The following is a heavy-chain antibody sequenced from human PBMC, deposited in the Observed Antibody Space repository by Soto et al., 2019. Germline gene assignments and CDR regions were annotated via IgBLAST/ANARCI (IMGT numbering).Heavy chain of an antibody. D-gene: IGHD6-13*01. CDR1: GFTFDDYS. CDR3: VRLYSSSYFYFDY. J-gene: IGHJ4*02. CDR2: INWNGGST. V-gene: IGHV3-20*04. Sequence: EVQLVESGGRVVRPGGSLRLSCAASGFTFDDYSMTWVRQTPGKGLEWVSDINWNGGSTGYADSVRGRFTISRDNAKNSLYLQMNSLRAEDTALYYCVRLYSSSYFYFDYWGQGTLVTVSS.